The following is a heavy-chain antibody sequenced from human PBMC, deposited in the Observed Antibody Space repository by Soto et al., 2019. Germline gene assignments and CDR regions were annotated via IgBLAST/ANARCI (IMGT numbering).Heavy chain of an antibody. V-gene: IGHV1-69*12. CDR1: GGTFSSSA. D-gene: IGHD1-26*01. J-gene: IGHJ6*02. CDR2: IIPLFRTP. Sequence: QVQLVQSGAEMKEPGSSVKVSCKTSGGTFSSSAISWLRQAPGQGLEWMGGIIPLFRTPDYAQKFQGRVTIAADASTSTVCMGMSSVRSEDTAVYYCARDNDRLQLGGIYCAILDVWGQGTRMTVSS. CDR3: ARDNDRLQLGGIYCAILDV.